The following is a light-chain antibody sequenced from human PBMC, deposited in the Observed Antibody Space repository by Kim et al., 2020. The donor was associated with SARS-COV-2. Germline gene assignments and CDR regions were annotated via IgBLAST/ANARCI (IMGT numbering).Light chain of an antibody. V-gene: IGLV1-44*01. CDR3: SPWDDSLNGYV. CDR2: NNN. Sequence: LTQPPSASGTPGQRVTISCSGSSSNIGSNTVNWYQQLPGTAPKLLIYNNNQRPSGVPDRFSGSKSGTSASLAISGLQSEDEADYYCSPWDDSLNGYVFGSGTKVTVL. J-gene: IGLJ1*01. CDR1: SSNIGSNT.